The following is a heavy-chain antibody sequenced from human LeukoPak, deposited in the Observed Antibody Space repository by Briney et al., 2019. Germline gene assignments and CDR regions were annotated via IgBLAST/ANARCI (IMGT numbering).Heavy chain of an antibody. D-gene: IGHD7-27*01. CDR2: IKQDGSDI. CDR3: ARESNWGGDAFDI. J-gene: IGHJ3*02. CDR1: GFTFNSYA. V-gene: IGHV3-7*01. Sequence: GGSLRLSCAAPGFTFNSYAMNWVRQAPGKGLEWVANIKQDGSDIYYVDSVKGRFTISRDNAKNSLYLQMNSLRAEDTAVYYCARESNWGGDAFDIWGLGTMVTVSS.